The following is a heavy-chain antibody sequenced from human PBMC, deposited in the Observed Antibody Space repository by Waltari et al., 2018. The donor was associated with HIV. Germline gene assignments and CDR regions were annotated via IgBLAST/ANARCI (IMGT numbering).Heavy chain of an antibody. J-gene: IGHJ3*02. CDR3: ARVTTRTDDYVWGSYRYTGAFDI. D-gene: IGHD3-16*02. Sequence: QVQLQESGPGLVKPSETLSLTCTVSGGSISSYYWSWIRQPPGKGLEWIGYIYYSGSTTSNPSLKGRVTLSVDTSKNQFSLKLSSVTAADTAVYYCARVTTRTDDYVWGSYRYTGAFDIWRQGTMVTVSS. V-gene: IGHV4-59*01. CDR1: GGSISSYY. CDR2: IYYSGST.